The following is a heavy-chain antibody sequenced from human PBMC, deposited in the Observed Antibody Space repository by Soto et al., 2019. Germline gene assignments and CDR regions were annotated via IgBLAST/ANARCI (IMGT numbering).Heavy chain of an antibody. V-gene: IGHV3-30-3*01. CDR3: ARDLAPDY. J-gene: IGHJ4*02. Sequence: ESGGGVVQPGRSLRLSCAASGFTFSSYAMHWVRQAPGKGLEWVAVISYDGSNKYYADSVKGRFTISRDNSKNTLYLQMNSLRAEDTAVYYCARDLAPDYWGQGTLVTVSS. CDR2: ISYDGSNK. CDR1: GFTFSSYA.